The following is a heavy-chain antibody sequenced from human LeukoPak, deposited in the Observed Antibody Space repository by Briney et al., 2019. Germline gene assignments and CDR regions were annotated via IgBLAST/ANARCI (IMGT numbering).Heavy chain of an antibody. CDR2: ISAYNGNT. CDR1: GYTFTSYG. V-gene: IGHV1-18*01. CDR3: ARERKGYCSGGSCGMDV. J-gene: IGHJ6*02. D-gene: IGHD2-15*01. Sequence: ASVKVSCKASGYTFTSYGISWGRQAPGQGLEWMGWISAYNGNTNYAQKLQGRVTMTTDTSTSTAYMEMRRLRSDDTAVYYCARERKGYCSGGSCGMDVWGQGTTVTVSS.